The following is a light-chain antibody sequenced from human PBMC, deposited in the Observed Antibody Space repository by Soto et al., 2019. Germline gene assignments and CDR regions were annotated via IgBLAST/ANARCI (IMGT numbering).Light chain of an antibody. CDR3: QSYDRSLSGWV. Sequence: QPVLTQPPSVSGAPGQRVTISCIGSSSNIGAKYDVHWYQHLPGTAPKLLIYGNTNRPSGVPDRFSGSKSGASASLAITGLQAEDEADYYCQSYDRSLSGWVFGGGTQLTVL. J-gene: IGLJ3*02. CDR1: SSNIGAKYD. V-gene: IGLV1-40*01. CDR2: GNT.